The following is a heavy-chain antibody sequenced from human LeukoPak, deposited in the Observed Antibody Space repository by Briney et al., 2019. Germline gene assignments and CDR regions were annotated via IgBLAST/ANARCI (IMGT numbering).Heavy chain of an antibody. Sequence: ASVKVSCKASGYTFTSYGISWVRQAPGQGLEWMGGIIPIFGTANYAQKFQGRVTITADKSTSTAYMELSSLRSEDTAVYYCAMYCSGGSCYRGDDYWGQGTLVTVSS. V-gene: IGHV1-69*06. CDR2: IIPIFGTA. CDR1: GYTFTSYG. J-gene: IGHJ4*02. D-gene: IGHD2-15*01. CDR3: AMYCSGGSCYRGDDY.